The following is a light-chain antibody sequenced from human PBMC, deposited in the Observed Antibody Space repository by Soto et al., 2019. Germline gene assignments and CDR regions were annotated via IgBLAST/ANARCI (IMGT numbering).Light chain of an antibody. V-gene: IGKV1-33*01. J-gene: IGKJ4*01. Sequence: DIQMTQSPSSLSASVGDIVTIPCQASQDIANYLNWYQQKAGRAPKLLIYDESNLETGVPSRFSGRGSGTDFNLTISSLQPEDIATYYCQKYDNLPLTCGGGTQVDIK. CDR1: QDIANY. CDR3: QKYDNLPLT. CDR2: DES.